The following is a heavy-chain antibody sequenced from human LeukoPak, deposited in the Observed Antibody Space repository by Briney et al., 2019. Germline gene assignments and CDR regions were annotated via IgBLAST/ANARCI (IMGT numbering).Heavy chain of an antibody. J-gene: IGHJ4*02. CDR1: GFTFSSYS. Sequence: GGSLRLSCAASGFTFSSYSMNWVRQAPGKALEAVSAISGSGGSTYYADSVKGRFTISRDNSKNTLYLQMNSLRAEDTAVYYCAKDRGVVVTTISDYWGQGTLVTVSS. CDR3: AKDRGVVVTTISDY. CDR2: ISGSGGST. D-gene: IGHD2-21*02. V-gene: IGHV3-23*01.